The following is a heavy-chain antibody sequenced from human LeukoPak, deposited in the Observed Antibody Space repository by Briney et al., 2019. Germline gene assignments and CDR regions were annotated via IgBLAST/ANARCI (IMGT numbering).Heavy chain of an antibody. CDR3: ARDSDIKGYGHN. Sequence: GGSLRLSCAASGFTFSSYGMHWVRQAPGKGLEWVAVIWYDGSNKYYADSVKGRFTISRDNSKNTLYLQMNSLRAEDTAVYYCARDSDIKGYGHNWGQGTLVTVSS. D-gene: IGHD2-15*01. CDR2: IWYDGSNK. V-gene: IGHV3-33*01. J-gene: IGHJ4*02. CDR1: GFTFSSYG.